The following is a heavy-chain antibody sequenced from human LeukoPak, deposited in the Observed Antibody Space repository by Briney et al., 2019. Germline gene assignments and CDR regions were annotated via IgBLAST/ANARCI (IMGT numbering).Heavy chain of an antibody. CDR2: INPNSGGT. CDR3: ARGRGGSRLFLLGPFDY. V-gene: IGHV1-2*02. CDR1: GYTFTGYY. J-gene: IGHJ4*02. Sequence: SVKVSCKASGYTFTGYYMHWVRQAPGQGLEWMGWINPNSGGTNYAQKFQGRVTMTGDTSISTAYMELSRLRSDDTAVYYCARGRGGSRLFLLGPFDYWGQGTLVTVSS. D-gene: IGHD1-26*01.